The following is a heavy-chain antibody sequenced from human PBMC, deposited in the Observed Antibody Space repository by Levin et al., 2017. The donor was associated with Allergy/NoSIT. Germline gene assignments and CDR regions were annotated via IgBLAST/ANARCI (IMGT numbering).Heavy chain of an antibody. D-gene: IGHD2-15*01. V-gene: IGHV3-7*01. CDR2: INQVGSEK. CDR3: ARDGVDAGVYFDY. J-gene: IGHJ4*02. CDR1: GFSFSSHW. Sequence: GESLKISCAASGFSFSSHWMSWVRQAPGKGLEWVANINQVGSEKYYVDSVKGRFTTSRDNAKNSLYLQMNSVRAEDTAVYYCARDGVDAGVYFDYWGQGALVTVSS.